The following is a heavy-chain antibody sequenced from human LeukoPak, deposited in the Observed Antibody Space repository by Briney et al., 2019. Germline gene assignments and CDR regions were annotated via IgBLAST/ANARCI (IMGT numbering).Heavy chain of an antibody. CDR3: ARQLGLKYFDY. CDR2: IYYSGST. V-gene: IGHV4-30-4*08. Sequence: PSETLSLTCTVSGGSISSGDYYWSWIRQPPGKGLEWIGYIYYSGSTYYNPSLKSRVTISVDTSKNQFSLKLSSVTAVDTAVYYCARQLGLKYFDYWGQGTLVTVSS. D-gene: IGHD1-1*01. CDR1: GGSISSGDYY. J-gene: IGHJ4*02.